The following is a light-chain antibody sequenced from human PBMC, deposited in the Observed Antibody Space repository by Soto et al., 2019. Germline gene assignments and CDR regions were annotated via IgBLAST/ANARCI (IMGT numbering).Light chain of an antibody. CDR2: EVS. CDR3: SSHTTYNTRD. V-gene: IGLV2-14*01. CDR1: SSDVGAYNY. Sequence: QSVLTQPASVSGSPGQSIAISCTGTSSDVGAYNYVSWYQQHPGNAPKLIIHEVSNRPSGVSDRFSGSKSGNTASLTISGLQADDEADYYCSSHTTYNTRDFGTGTKVTVL. J-gene: IGLJ1*01.